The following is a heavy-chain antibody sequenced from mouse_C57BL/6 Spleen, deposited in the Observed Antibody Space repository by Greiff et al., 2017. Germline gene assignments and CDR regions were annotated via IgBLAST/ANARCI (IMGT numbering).Heavy chain of an antibody. CDR2: ISDGGSYT. V-gene: IGHV5-4*01. D-gene: IGHD6-1*01. CDR1: GFTFSSYA. CDR3: AREGAALEY. Sequence: EVKLVESGGGLVQPGGSLKLSCAASGFTFSSYAMSWVRQTPEKRLEWVATISDGGSYTYYPDNVKGRFTISRDNAKNNLYLQMSHLKSEDTAMYYCAREGAALEYWGQGTTLTVAS. J-gene: IGHJ2*01.